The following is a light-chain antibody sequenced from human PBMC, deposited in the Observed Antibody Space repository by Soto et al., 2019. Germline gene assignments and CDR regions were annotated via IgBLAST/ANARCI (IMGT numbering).Light chain of an antibody. CDR1: QGISSY. CDR2: AAS. CDR3: QQSYSTTIT. J-gene: IGKJ5*01. V-gene: IGKV1-39*01. Sequence: IQLTQSPSSLSASVGDRVTITCRASQGISSYLAWYQQKQGKAPKIXIYAASTLQSGVPSRFSGSGSGTDFTLTISSLQPEDFATYYCQQSYSTTITFGQGTRLEIK.